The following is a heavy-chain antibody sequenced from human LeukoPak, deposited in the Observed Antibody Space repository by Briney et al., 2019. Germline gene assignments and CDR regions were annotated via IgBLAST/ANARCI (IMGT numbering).Heavy chain of an antibody. CDR2: ISGSAGST. CDR3: AKELGNIAARRPETAY. D-gene: IGHD6-6*01. J-gene: IGHJ4*02. CDR1: GFTFSSYA. V-gene: IGHV3-23*01. Sequence: GGSLRLSCAASGFTFSSYAMSWVRQAPGKGLEWVSAISGSAGSTYYADSVKGRFTISRDNSKNTLYLQMNSLRAEDTAVYNCAKELGNIAARRPETAYWGQGTLVTVSS.